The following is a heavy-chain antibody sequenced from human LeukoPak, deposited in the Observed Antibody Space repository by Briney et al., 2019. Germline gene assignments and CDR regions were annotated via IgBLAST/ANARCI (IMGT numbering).Heavy chain of an antibody. Sequence: QPAGSLRLSCAASGFTFSSYAIHWVRQAPGKGLEWVAVISYDGSNEYYADSVKGRFIISRDDSWNTLYLQMNSLRGEDTALYYCARDGNGFNSGWSAFFDYWGQGTLVTVSS. CDR1: GFTFSSYA. J-gene: IGHJ4*01. D-gene: IGHD6-19*01. V-gene: IGHV3-30*04. CDR2: ISYDGSNE. CDR3: ARDGNGFNSGWSAFFDY.